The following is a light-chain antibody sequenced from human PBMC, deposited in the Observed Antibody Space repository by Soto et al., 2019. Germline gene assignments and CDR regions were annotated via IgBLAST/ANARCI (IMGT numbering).Light chain of an antibody. V-gene: IGKV3-20*01. J-gene: IGKJ1*01. CDR3: QPYGNSPLT. CDR1: QSVGSNY. CDR2: GAS. Sequence: EIVLTQSPGTLSLSPGEIATLSCRASQSVGSNYLAWYQQKPGQAPRLLIYGASRRAAGTPDRFGGSGYGTDFTLTISRLEPEDFAVYYCQPYGNSPLTFGQGTKVEIK.